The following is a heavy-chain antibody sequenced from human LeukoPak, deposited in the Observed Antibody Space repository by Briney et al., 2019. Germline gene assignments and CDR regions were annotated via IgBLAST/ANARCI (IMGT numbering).Heavy chain of an antibody. Sequence: PGGSLRLSCAASGFTFSSHAMSWVRQAPGKGLEWVSAISGGGGGTYNADSVKGRFTISRDNSKNTLYLQMNTLRAEDTAVYYCAKAAGYYYDNSGKVFDYWGQGTLVTVSS. CDR3: AKAAGYYYDNSGKVFDY. J-gene: IGHJ4*02. V-gene: IGHV3-23*01. CDR2: ISGGGGGT. CDR1: GFTFSSHA. D-gene: IGHD3-22*01.